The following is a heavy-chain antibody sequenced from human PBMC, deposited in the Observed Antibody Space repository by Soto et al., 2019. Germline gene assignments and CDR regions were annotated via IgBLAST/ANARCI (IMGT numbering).Heavy chain of an antibody. CDR3: AKRYGSGSYRDFNSYYGMDI. CDR2: ISPTGEQR. CDR1: GFTFSTCA. J-gene: IGHJ6*02. D-gene: IGHD3-10*01. V-gene: IGHV3-23*01. Sequence: GGSLRLSCPATGFTFSTCAINFFRHSPCKGLEWVSGISPTGEQRFYVDSVKGRFFISRDNSQNTLSLEMSNLRADDTAVYYCAKRYGSGSYRDFNSYYGMDIWGQGTSVTVSS.